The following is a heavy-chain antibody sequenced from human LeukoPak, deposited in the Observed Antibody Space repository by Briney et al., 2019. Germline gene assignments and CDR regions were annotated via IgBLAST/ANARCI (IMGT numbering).Heavy chain of an antibody. D-gene: IGHD2-2*01. CDR2: ISAYNGNT. CDR3: ARGGYCSSTSCYGSDY. CDR1: GYTFTSYG. J-gene: IGHJ4*02. Sequence: ASVKVSCKASGYTFTSYGISWVRQAPGQGLEWMGWISAYNGNTNYAQKLQGRVTMTTDTSTSTTYMELRSLRSDDTAVYYCARGGYCSSTSCYGSDYWGQGTLVTVSS. V-gene: IGHV1-18*01.